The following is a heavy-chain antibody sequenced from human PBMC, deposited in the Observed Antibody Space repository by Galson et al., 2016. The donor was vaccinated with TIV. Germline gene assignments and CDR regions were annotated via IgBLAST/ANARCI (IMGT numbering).Heavy chain of an antibody. CDR3: AREGSGTYYMKYNYFDP. V-gene: IGHV1-69*01. CDR1: GSAFSTSA. Sequence: VKVSCKATGSAFSTSAITWVRQAPGQGLEWMGGISPLFGTTTYAQKFQGRVTFTADASTSTAYMDLRSLRSEDTAVYYCAREGSGTYYMKYNYFDPWGQGTLVTVSS. D-gene: IGHD3-10*01. CDR2: ISPLFGTT. J-gene: IGHJ5*02.